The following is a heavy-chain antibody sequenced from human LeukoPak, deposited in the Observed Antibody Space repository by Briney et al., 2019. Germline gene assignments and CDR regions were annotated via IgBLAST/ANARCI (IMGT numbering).Heavy chain of an antibody. D-gene: IGHD1-26*01. J-gene: IGHJ4*02. CDR1: GYTFTSYD. CDR2: MNPNSGNT. V-gene: IGHV1-8*01. CDR3: ARAGFDGSHFDY. Sequence: ASVKVSCKASGYTFTSYDINWVRQATGQGLEWMGWMNPNSGNTGYAQKFQGRVTITRNTSISTAYMELSSLRSEDPAVYYCARAGFDGSHFDYWGQGTLATVSS.